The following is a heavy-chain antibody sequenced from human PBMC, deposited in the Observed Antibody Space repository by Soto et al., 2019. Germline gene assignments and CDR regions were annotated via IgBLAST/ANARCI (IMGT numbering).Heavy chain of an antibody. CDR3: ARIDPPLMLDWFDP. CDR1: GDSLSDNY. Sequence: PSETLSLTCTVSGDSLSDNYWSWIRQPPGKGLEWIGYINDSGSTNYNPSLNGRVSMSVDTSKNQFSLTLTSVTAADTVFYYCARIDPPLMLDWFDPWGQGTLVTVSS. CDR2: INDSGST. J-gene: IGHJ5*02. D-gene: IGHD2-8*01. V-gene: IGHV4-59*01.